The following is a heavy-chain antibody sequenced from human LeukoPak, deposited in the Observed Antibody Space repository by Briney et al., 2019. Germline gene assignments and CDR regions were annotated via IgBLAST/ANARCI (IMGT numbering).Heavy chain of an antibody. V-gene: IGHV3-9*01. CDR1: GFTFDDYA. Sequence: GGSLRLSCAASGFTFDDYAMHWVRQAPGKGLEWVSGISWNSGSIGYADSVKGRFTISRGNAKNSLYLQMNSLRAEDTALYYCAKDTSGNYYDSSGYNYWGQGTLVTVSS. D-gene: IGHD3-22*01. J-gene: IGHJ4*02. CDR3: AKDTSGNYYDSSGYNY. CDR2: ISWNSGSI.